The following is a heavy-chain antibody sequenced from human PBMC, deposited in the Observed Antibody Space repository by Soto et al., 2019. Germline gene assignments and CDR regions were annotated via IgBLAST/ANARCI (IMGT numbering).Heavy chain of an antibody. D-gene: IGHD6-13*01. CDR3: GGGGYSTSWYFSCSDP. Sequence: PSETLSLTCTVSGGSISSYYWSWIRQPPGKGLEWIGYIYYSGSTNYNPSLRSRVTISVDTSKNQFSLKLSSVTAADTAVYYCGGGGYSTSWYFSCSDPWGQGPLVTVSS. V-gene: IGHV4-59*01. CDR2: IYYSGST. J-gene: IGHJ5*02. CDR1: GGSISSYY.